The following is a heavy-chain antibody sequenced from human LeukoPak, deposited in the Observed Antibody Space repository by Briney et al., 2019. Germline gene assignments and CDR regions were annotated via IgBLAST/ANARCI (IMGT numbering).Heavy chain of an antibody. CDR2: IYYSGST. D-gene: IGHD6-19*01. J-gene: IGHJ4*02. CDR3: ASGYSSGWTTFDY. Sequence: TSQTLSLTCTVSGGSISIYYWSCIRETPGKGLECIGFIYYSGSTNYNPSLKSRVTISVDTSKNQFSLKLSSVTAADTAVYYCASGYSSGWTTFDYWGQGTLVTVSS. V-gene: IGHV4-59*01. CDR1: GGSISIYY.